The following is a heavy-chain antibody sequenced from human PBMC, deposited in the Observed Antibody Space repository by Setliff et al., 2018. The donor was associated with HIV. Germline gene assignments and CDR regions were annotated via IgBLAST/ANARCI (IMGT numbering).Heavy chain of an antibody. D-gene: IGHD5-18*01. V-gene: IGHV4-59*04. Sequence: PSETLSLTCTVSGASISGYYWSWIRQAAGKGLEWIGTMHHSGSTYYNPSLKSRVAIFIDTSKNQFSLRLSSVTAADTAVYYCVTTDYIYGRNNFGYWGQGTLVTVSS. J-gene: IGHJ4*02. CDR2: MHHSGST. CDR1: GASISGYY. CDR3: VTTDYIYGRNNFGY.